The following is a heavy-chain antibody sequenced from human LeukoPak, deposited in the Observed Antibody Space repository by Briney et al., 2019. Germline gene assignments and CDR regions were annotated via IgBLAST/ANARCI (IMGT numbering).Heavy chain of an antibody. Sequence: PGGSLGLSCAASGFTFSNYNMNWVRQAPEKGLEWISSISGSSAYIYYADSVKGRFTISRDNAKNSLYLQMNSLRADDTAMYYCVRIPNSANFPNWFDPWGQGTLVTVSS. CDR1: GFTFSNYN. CDR3: VRIPNSANFPNWFDP. V-gene: IGHV3-21*01. CDR2: ISGSSAYI. J-gene: IGHJ5*02. D-gene: IGHD2/OR15-2a*01.